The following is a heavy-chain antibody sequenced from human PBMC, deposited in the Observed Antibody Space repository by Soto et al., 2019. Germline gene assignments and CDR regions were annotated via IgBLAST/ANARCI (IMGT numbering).Heavy chain of an antibody. CDR1: GFSLSSTRMA. V-gene: IGHV2-5*02. D-gene: IGHD6-19*01. J-gene: IGHJ4*02. CDR3: AHIVVAGLGYYFDY. Sequence: SGPTQVNPTQTLTLSCTFSGFSLSSTRMAVGWIRQPPGKALEWLALIYWDDDKRYSPFLKSRLTITKDTSKNQVVLTMSNMDPVDTARYYCAHIVVAGLGYYFDYWGQGTLVTVSS. CDR2: IYWDDDK.